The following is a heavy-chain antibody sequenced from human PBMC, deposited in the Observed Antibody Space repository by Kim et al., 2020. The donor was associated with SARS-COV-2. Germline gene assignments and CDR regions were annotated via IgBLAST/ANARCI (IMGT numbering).Heavy chain of an antibody. D-gene: IGHD1-26*01. CDR3: TTPGWELLY. V-gene: IGHV3-53*01. CDR1: GFTVNSNS. CDR2: IYSDGTT. J-gene: IGHJ4*02. Sequence: GGSLRLSCAASGFTVNSNSMSWVRQAPGKGLEWVSVIYSDGTTNYADSVKGRFTISRDNLRNTLYLQMNSLRAEDTAVYYCTTPGWELLYWGQGTLVTVSS.